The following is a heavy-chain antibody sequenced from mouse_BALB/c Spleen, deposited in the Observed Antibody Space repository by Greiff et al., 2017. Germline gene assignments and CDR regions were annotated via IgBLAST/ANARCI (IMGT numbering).Heavy chain of an antibody. J-gene: IGHJ3*01. V-gene: IGHV3-2*02. CDR2: ISYSGST. CDR3: ARGYYRYEGFAY. CDR1: AYSIPSDYA. D-gene: IGHD2-14*01. Sequence: EVPLVGSGPGLVKPSQSLSLTSTVTAYSIPSDYAWTWFRQFPGNKLKWMGSISYSGSTGYNPSLKSRISITRDTSKNQFFLQLNSVTTEDTATYYCARGYYRYEGFAYWGQGTLVTVSA.